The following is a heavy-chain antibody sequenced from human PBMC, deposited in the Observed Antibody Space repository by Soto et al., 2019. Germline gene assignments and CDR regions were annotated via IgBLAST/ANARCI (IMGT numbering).Heavy chain of an antibody. CDR2: VSYSGST. D-gene: IGHD3-3*01. V-gene: IGHV4-59*01. J-gene: IGHJ4*02. CDR3: AREIDLGVVID. Sequence: SETLSLTCSVSGASISSYYWSWVRQSPGKGLEWIGYVSYSGSTNHYPSLKSRVSISLDTSENHFSLNLSAVTTADTAVYYCAREIDLGVVIDWGQGTLVTVSS. CDR1: GASISSYY.